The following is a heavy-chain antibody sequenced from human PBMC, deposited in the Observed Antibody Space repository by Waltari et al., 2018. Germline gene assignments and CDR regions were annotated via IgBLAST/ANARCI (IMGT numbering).Heavy chain of an antibody. Sequence: QLQLQESGPGLVQPSETLSLTCTVHGASISSSSYYWGWIRQPPGKGLEWIGSIYYSGSTYYNPSLKSRVTISVDTSKNQFSLKLSSVTAADTAVYYCAKLGISLYNWFDPWGQGTLVTVSS. CDR2: IYYSGST. D-gene: IGHD7-27*01. CDR3: AKLGISLYNWFDP. CDR1: GASISSSSYY. V-gene: IGHV4-39*01. J-gene: IGHJ5*02.